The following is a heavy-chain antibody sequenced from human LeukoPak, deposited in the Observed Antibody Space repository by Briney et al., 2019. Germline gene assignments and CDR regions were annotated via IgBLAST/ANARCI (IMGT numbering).Heavy chain of an antibody. CDR3: AKTRPLDSSSWSHGDY. V-gene: IGHV3-23*01. J-gene: IGHJ4*02. CDR1: EFTFSSYA. Sequence: GGSLRLSCAASEFTFSSYAMSWVRQAPGKGLEWVSAISGSSDSTYYGDSVKGRFTISRDNSKNTLYLQMNSLRAEDTAVYYCAKTRPLDSSSWSHGDYWGQGTLVTVSS. D-gene: IGHD6-13*01. CDR2: ISGSSDST.